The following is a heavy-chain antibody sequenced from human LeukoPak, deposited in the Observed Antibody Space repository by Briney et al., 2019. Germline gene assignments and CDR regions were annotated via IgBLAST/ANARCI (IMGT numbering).Heavy chain of an antibody. J-gene: IGHJ4*02. CDR2: ISGSTGDT. CDR1: GYSFVLYG. Sequence: ASVKVSCKASGYSFVLYGISWVRQAPGEGPEWMGWISGSTGDTNYAQKLQGRVTMTTDTSTSTAYMELRSLRSDDTAVYYCARAYSSGWYELDYWGQGTLVTVSS. D-gene: IGHD6-19*01. V-gene: IGHV1-18*01. CDR3: ARAYSSGWYELDY.